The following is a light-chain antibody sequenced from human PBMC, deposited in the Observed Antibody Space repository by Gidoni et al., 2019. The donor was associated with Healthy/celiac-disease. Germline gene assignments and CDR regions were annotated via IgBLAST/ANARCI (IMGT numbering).Light chain of an antibody. J-gene: IGKJ2*01. Sequence: DIQMTQSPSTLSASVGDRVTITCRASQSISSWLAWYQQKPGKAPKLLIYDASSLESGVPSRFSGSGSGTEFTLTISSLQPDDFATYYCQQYNSYRSMYTFGQGTKLEIK. CDR3: QQYNSYRSMYT. CDR2: DAS. V-gene: IGKV1-5*01. CDR1: QSISSW.